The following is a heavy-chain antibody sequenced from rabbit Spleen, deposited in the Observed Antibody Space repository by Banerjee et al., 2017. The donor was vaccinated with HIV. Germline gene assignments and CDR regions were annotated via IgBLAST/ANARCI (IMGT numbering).Heavy chain of an antibody. D-gene: IGHD7-1*01. CDR1: GFDISKYG. Sequence: QEQLVESGGGLVQPGGSLKLSCTVSGFDISKYGVTWVRQAPGKGLEWISCIAGDSSGFTYSATWAKGRFTCSKTSSTTVTLQMTSLTVADTATYFCARDTGTSFSSYGMDLWGQGTLVTVS. CDR2: IAGDSSGFT. CDR3: ARDTGTSFSSYGMDL. V-gene: IGHV1S45*01. J-gene: IGHJ6*01.